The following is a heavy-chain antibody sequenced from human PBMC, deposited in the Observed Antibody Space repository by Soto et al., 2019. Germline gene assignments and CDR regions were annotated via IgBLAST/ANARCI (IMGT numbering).Heavy chain of an antibody. V-gene: IGHV3-30-3*01. J-gene: IGHJ4*02. CDR1: EFTFTSHA. CDR3: AREGYSYGPFDY. D-gene: IGHD5-18*01. CDR2: ISSDGSIK. Sequence: SLRPSCEGSEFTFTSHAMHLVRQAPGKGLEWAAVISSDGSIKYYADSVKGRFTISRDNSKNTLYLQMNSLRAEDTAVYYCAREGYSYGPFDYWGQGTLVTVSS.